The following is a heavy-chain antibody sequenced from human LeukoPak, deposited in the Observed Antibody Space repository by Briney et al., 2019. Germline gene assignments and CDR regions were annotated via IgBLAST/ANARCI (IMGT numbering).Heavy chain of an antibody. Sequence: PGGSLRLSCVASGFTVSNAWMSWVRQAPGKGLEWVAVISYDGSNKYYADSVKGRFTISRDNSKNTLYLQMNSLRAEDTAVYYCAKSYYDRAFDYYGMDVWGQGTTVTVSS. CDR1: GFTVSNAW. J-gene: IGHJ6*02. CDR3: AKSYYDRAFDYYGMDV. V-gene: IGHV3-30*18. CDR2: ISYDGSNK. D-gene: IGHD3-22*01.